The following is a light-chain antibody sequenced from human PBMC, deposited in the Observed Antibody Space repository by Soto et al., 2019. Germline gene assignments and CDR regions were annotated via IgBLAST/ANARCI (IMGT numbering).Light chain of an antibody. Sequence: DIQMTQSPTSLSASVGDRVTITCRASQGIRNFVAWYQQKPGKPPKLLIYAASTLQSGVPSRFSVSGSGSDFTLTINSLQTEDVATYSGQKYSSVPVFGPGTKVDI. CDR2: AAS. J-gene: IGKJ3*01. V-gene: IGKV1-27*01. CDR3: QKYSSVPV. CDR1: QGIRNF.